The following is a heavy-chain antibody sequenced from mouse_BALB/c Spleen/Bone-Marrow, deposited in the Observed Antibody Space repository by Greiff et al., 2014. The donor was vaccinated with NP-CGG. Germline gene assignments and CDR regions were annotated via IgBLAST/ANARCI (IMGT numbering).Heavy chain of an antibody. D-gene: IGHD1-1*01. CDR2: ISCYNGAT. CDR3: ARSCGAYCSDGGFYFDY. Sequence: TEASVKISCKASGYSFTGYYMHWVKQSHGKSLEWFGYISCYNGATSYNQKFKGKSTFTVDTSSSTAYMKFNSMASEDSAVYYWARSCGAYCSDGGFYFDYWGQVTTITVSS. J-gene: IGHJ2*01. CDR1: GYSFTGYY. V-gene: IGHV1S34*01.